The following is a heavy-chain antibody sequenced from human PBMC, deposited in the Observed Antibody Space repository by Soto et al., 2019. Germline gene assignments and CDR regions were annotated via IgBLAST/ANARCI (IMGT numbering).Heavy chain of an antibody. Sequence: GESLKISCKASGYTFTSYWIGWVRQMPGRGLEWMGIIYPSNSETRFSPSFQGQVTLSADKSIFTAYLQWSSLKASDTAIYYCARQAYHYDTYFFGYWGQGTLVTVSS. CDR3: ARQAYHYDTYFFGY. CDR1: GYTFTSYW. CDR2: IYPSNSET. J-gene: IGHJ4*02. V-gene: IGHV5-51*01. D-gene: IGHD3-22*01.